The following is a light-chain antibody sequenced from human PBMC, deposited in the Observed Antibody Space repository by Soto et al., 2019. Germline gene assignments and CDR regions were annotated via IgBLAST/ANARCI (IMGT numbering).Light chain of an antibody. J-gene: IGKJ5*01. CDR2: GAS. CDR3: QQYKNWPL. V-gene: IGKV3-15*01. CDR1: QSVSSN. Sequence: IVMTQSPATLSVSPWERATLSCRASQSVSSNLAWYQQKPGQAPRLLIYGASTRATGVPARFSGSGSGTEFTLTISSLQSEDSPVYSCQQYKNWPLFGQGTRLEIK.